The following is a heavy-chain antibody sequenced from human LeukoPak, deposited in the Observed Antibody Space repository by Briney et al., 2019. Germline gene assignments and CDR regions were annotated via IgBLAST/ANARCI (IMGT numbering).Heavy chain of an antibody. D-gene: IGHD3-10*02. CDR3: ARVSSRDYILGCFDY. V-gene: IGHV1-18*01. CDR1: GYTFTSYG. Sequence: SVKVSCKASGYTFTSYGISWVRQAPGQGLEWMGWISAYNGNTNYAQKLQGRVTMTTDTSTSTAYMELRSLRSDDTAVYYCARVSSRDYILGCFDYWGQGTLVTVSS. J-gene: IGHJ4*02. CDR2: ISAYNGNT.